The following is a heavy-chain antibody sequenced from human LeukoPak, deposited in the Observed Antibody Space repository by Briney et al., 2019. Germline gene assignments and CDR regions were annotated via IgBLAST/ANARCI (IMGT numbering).Heavy chain of an antibody. CDR1: GFTFDDYA. V-gene: IGHV3-9*01. J-gene: IGHJ5*02. CDR3: ARGAPENWFDP. D-gene: IGHD2-2*01. Sequence: PGRSLRLSCAASGFTFDDYAMHWVRQAPGKGLEWVSGISWNSGSIGYADSVKGRFTISRDNAKNSLYLQMNSLRAEDTALYYCARGAPENWFDPWGQGTLVTVSS. CDR2: ISWNSGSI.